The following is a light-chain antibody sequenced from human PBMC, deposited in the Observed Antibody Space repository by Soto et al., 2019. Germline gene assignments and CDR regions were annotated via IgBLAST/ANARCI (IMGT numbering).Light chain of an antibody. J-gene: IGKJ4*01. CDR2: AAS. CDR3: QQLRMYPST. CDR1: QGIAIY. Sequence: IQLTQSPSSLSASVGDRVTITCRASQGIAIYLAWYQQKPGEAPKLLIYAASTLYGGVPSRFSGSGSGTDFALTITSLQAEDFATYYCQQLRMYPSTFGEGTKVEIK. V-gene: IGKV1-9*01.